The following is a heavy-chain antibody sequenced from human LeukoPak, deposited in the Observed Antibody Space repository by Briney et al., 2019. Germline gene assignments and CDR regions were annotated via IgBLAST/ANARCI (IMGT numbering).Heavy chain of an antibody. CDR2: IRYDGSNK. CDR1: GFTFSSYA. J-gene: IGHJ4*02. Sequence: GGSLRLSCVASGFTFSSYAMSWVRQAPGKGLEWVAFIRYDGSNKYYADSVKGRFTISRDNSKNTLYLQMNRPRAEDTAVYYCAKDFSVYNYDSRVLDYWGQGTLVTVSS. V-gene: IGHV3-30*02. D-gene: IGHD3-22*01. CDR3: AKDFSVYNYDSRVLDY.